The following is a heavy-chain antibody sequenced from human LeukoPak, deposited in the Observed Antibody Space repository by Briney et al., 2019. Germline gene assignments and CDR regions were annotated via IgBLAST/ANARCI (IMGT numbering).Heavy chain of an antibody. CDR2: INPNSGGT. CDR1: GYTFTGYY. V-gene: IGHV1-2*02. D-gene: IGHD5-12*01. J-gene: IGHJ6*01. CDR3: ARGSVATIKAYYYYGMDV. Sequence: ASVKVSRKASGYTFTGYYMHWVRQAPGQGLERMGWINPNSGGTNYAQKFQGRVTMTRDRSISTAYMELSRLRSDDTAMYYCARGSVATIKAYYYYGMDVWGQGTTVTVSS.